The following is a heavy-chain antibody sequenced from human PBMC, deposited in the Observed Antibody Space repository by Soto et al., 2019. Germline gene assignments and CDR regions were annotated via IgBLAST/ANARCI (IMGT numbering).Heavy chain of an antibody. CDR2: INHSGST. J-gene: IGHJ4*02. CDR1: GGSFSGYY. D-gene: IGHD3-22*01. CDR3: ARCYYDSSFPGSY. V-gene: IGHV4-34*01. Sequence: SETLSLTCAVYGGSFSGYYWSWIRQPPGKGLEWIGEINHSGSTNYNPSLKSRVTISVDTSKNQFSLKLSSVTAADTAVYYRARCYYDSSFPGSYWGQGTLVTVS.